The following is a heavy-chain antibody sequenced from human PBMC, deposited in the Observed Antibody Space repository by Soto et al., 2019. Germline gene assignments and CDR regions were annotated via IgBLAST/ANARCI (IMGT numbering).Heavy chain of an antibody. V-gene: IGHV1-69*13. D-gene: IGHD2-21*02. Sequence: GASVKVSCKASGGTFSSYAISWVRQAPGQGLEWMGGIIPIFGTANYAQKFQGRVTITADESTSTAYMELSSLRSEDTAVYYCARAPYCGGDCYSYYFDYGGKETLVTVSS. J-gene: IGHJ4*02. CDR2: IIPIFGTA. CDR3: ARAPYCGGDCYSYYFDY. CDR1: GGTFSSYA.